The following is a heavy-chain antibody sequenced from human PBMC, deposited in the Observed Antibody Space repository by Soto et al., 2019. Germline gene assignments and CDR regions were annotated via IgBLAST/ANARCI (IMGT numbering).Heavy chain of an antibody. V-gene: IGHV5-51*01. CDR1: GYTFTTSW. J-gene: IGHJ6*02. CDR2: IDPGDSDT. CDR3: ARRGSRVENYYYYYGMDV. Sequence: GESLKISCKASGYTFTTSWIGWVRQMPGQGREWMGIIDPGDSDTRYSPSFQGRITISADKTISTAYLQWSSLKASDTSMYYCARRGSRVENYYYYYGMDVWGQGTTVTVSS. D-gene: IGHD3-10*01.